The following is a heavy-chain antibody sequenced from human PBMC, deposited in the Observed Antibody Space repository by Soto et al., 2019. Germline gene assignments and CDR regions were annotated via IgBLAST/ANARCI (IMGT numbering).Heavy chain of an antibody. CDR3: AKDQISTRRRWLQSAGGYYYYGMDV. J-gene: IGHJ6*02. V-gene: IGHV3-23*01. Sequence: GGSLRLSCAASGFTFSSYAMSWVRQAPGKGLEWVSAISGSGGSTYYADSVKGRFTIARDNAKNRLYLQMNSLRAEDTAVYYCAKDQISTRRRWLQSAGGYYYYGMDVWGQGTTVTVSS. CDR1: GFTFSSYA. CDR2: ISGSGGST. D-gene: IGHD5-12*01.